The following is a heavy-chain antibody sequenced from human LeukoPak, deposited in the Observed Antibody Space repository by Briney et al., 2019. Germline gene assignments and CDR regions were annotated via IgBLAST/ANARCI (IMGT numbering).Heavy chain of an antibody. CDR2: IYDSGST. J-gene: IGHJ4*02. CDR3: ARGQWLPVFDF. V-gene: IGHV4-38-2*02. CDR1: GYSISSGYY. Sequence: SETLSLTCTVSGYSISSGYYWGWIRQPPGKGLEWIGSIYDSGSTYYNPSLKSRVTISIDTSKNQFSLKLSSVTAADTAVYYCARGQWLPVFDFWGQGTLVTVSS. D-gene: IGHD3-22*01.